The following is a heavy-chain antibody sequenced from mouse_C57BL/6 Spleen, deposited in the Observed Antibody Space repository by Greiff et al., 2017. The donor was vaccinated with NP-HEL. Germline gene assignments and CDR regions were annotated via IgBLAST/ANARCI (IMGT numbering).Heavy chain of an antibody. CDR1: GYTFTSYW. Sequence: VQLQQSGAELVRPGTSVKLSCKASGYTFTSYWMHWVKQRPGQGLEWIGVIDPSDSYTNYNQKFKGKATLTVDTSSSTAYMQLSSLTSEDSAVYYCARRGYYGRAMDYWGQGTSVTVSS. V-gene: IGHV1-59*01. CDR3: ARRGYYGRAMDY. J-gene: IGHJ4*01. CDR2: IDPSDSYT. D-gene: IGHD1-1*01.